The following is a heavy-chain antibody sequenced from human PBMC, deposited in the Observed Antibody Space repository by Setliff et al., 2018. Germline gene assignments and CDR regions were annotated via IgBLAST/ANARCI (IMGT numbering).Heavy chain of an antibody. Sequence: PGGSLRLSCAASGFTFSSYAMSWVRQAPGKGLEWVSAISGSGGSTYSAASVMGRFTISRDNSKNTLYLQMNSLRADDTAVYYCAKGVGSYYTSMYFDYWGQGTLVTVSS. J-gene: IGHJ4*02. CDR3: AKGVGSYYTSMYFDY. D-gene: IGHD1-26*01. CDR1: GFTFSSYA. CDR2: ISGSGGST. V-gene: IGHV3-23*01.